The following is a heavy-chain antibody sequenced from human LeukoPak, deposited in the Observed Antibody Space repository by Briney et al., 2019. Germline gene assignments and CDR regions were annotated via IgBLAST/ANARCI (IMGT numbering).Heavy chain of an antibody. D-gene: IGHD2-2*02. CDR2: ISYDGSNK. CDR1: GFTFSSYA. V-gene: IGHV3-30-3*01. J-gene: IGHJ6*03. CDR3: ARALVPATIGYYYYMDV. Sequence: PGGSLRLSCAASGFTFSSYAMHWVRQAPGKGLEWVAVISYDGSNKYYADSVKGRFTISRDNSKNTMYLQMNSLRAEDTAVYYCARALVPATIGYYYYMDVWGKGTTVTVSS.